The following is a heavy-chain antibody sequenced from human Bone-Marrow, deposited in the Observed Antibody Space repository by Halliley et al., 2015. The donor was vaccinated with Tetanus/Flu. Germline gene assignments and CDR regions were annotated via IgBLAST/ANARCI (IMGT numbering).Heavy chain of an antibody. J-gene: IGHJ6*02. V-gene: IGHV3-33*01. CDR3: ARSTIPQIHGPHYYYGMDA. CDR2: GNNQ. Sequence: GNNQYYADSVKGRFTISRENSKNTLYLQMDSLRVEDTAVYFCARSTIPQIHGPHYYYGMDAWGQGTTVTVSS. D-gene: IGHD2-21*01.